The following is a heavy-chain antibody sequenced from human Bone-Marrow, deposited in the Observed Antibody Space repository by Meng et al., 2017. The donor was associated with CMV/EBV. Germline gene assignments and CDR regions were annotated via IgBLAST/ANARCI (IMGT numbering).Heavy chain of an antibody. Sequence: GGSLRLSCAASGFTFSSYVMNWVRQAPGKGLEWVSSISGSGDSTYYADSVKGRFTISRDNSKNTLYLQMNSLRAEDTAVYYCAKFRLDITIFGVVTAAGFDYWGQGTLVTVSS. CDR2: ISGSGDST. D-gene: IGHD3-3*01. V-gene: IGHV3-23*01. CDR1: GFTFSSYV. CDR3: AKFRLDITIFGVVTAAGFDY. J-gene: IGHJ4*02.